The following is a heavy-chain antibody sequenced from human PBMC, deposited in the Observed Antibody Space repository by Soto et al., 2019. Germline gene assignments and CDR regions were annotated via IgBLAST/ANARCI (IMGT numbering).Heavy chain of an antibody. D-gene: IGHD6-19*01. V-gene: IGHV3-21*01. J-gene: IGHJ6*02. CDR1: GFTFSSYS. CDR2: ISSSSSYI. Sequence: PGGSLRLSCAASGFTFSSYSMNWVRQAPGKGLEWVSSISSSSSYIYYADSVKGRFTISRDNAKNSLYLQMNSLRAEDTAVYYCAREQGDSSGRPALYYYYYYGMDVWGQGATVTVSS. CDR3: AREQGDSSGRPALYYYYYYGMDV.